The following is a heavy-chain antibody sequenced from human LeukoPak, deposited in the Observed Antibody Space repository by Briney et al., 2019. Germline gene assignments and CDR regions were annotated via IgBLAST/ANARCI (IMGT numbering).Heavy chain of an antibody. CDR2: IWYDGSNK. J-gene: IGHJ4*02. CDR3: ARYYGSGSVGGLDY. Sequence: PGRSLRLSCAVSGLTFSSYGMHWVRQAPGKGLEWVVFIWYDGSNKDYIDSVKGRFTISRDNSKNTLYLQMNSLRVEDTAVYYCARYYGSGSVGGLDYWGQGTLVTVSS. CDR1: GLTFSSYG. V-gene: IGHV3-33*01. D-gene: IGHD3-10*01.